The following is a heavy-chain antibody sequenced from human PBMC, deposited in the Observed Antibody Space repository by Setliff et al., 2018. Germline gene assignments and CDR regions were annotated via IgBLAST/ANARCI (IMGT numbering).Heavy chain of an antibody. V-gene: IGHV1-18*01. CDR3: ARERATIVVEPDQAFFHH. J-gene: IGHJ1*01. Sequence: ASVKVSCKTSGYTFTNYGINWVRQAPGQGLEWMGWNSAYAQKFQGRVTMTTDTSTNTAYMELRSLRSDDTAVYYCARERATIVVEPDQAFFHHWGQGTLVTVS. CDR1: GYTFTNYG. CDR2: NSAY. D-gene: IGHD2-15*01.